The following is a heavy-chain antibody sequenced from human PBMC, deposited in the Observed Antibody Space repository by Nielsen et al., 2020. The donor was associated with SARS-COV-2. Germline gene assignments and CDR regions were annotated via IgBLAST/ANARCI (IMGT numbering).Heavy chain of an antibody. CDR3: AKEKGYCSGGRCRSPFDS. D-gene: IGHD2-15*01. Sequence: GESLKISCVASGFTFSRTSMNWVRQAPGKGLEWVSMISGSGYSTYYTDSVKGRFTISRDNSKNTVYLEMHRLRAEDTAVYFCAKEKGYCSGGRCRSPFDSWGQGALVTVS. CDR1: GFTFSRTS. V-gene: IGHV3-23*01. J-gene: IGHJ4*02. CDR2: ISGSGYST.